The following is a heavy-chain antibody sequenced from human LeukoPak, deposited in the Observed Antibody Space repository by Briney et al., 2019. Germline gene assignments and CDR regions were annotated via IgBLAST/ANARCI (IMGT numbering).Heavy chain of an antibody. CDR2: IYYSGST. D-gene: IGHD2-2*01. V-gene: IGHV4-59*08. Sequence: SETLSLTCTVSGGSISSYYWSWIRRPPGKGLEWIGYIYYSGSTNYNPSLKSRVTISVDTSKNQFSLKLSSVTAADTAVYYCARHVVLPAAEGVFDYWGQGTLVTVSS. J-gene: IGHJ4*02. CDR1: GGSISSYY. CDR3: ARHVVLPAAEGVFDY.